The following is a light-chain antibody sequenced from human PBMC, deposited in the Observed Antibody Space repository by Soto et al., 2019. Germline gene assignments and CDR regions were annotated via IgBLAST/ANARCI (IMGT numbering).Light chain of an antibody. V-gene: IGKV1-13*02. CDR1: QVISSA. CDR3: QQANSCALT. CDR2: DAS. Sequence: AIQSNHSPSSLFSSVGDRVTITCRASQVISSALAWYQQKPVKAPKLLIYDASSLESGVPSRFSGSGSGTDFTLTIRSLQPEDFATYYYQQANSCALTFGGGTKVDIK. J-gene: IGKJ4*01.